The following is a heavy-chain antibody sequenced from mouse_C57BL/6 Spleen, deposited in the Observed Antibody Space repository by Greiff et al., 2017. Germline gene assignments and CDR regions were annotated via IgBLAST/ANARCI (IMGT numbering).Heavy chain of an antibody. CDR2: IYPGDGDT. D-gene: IGHD4-1*01. CDR3: ARNWDGYYFDY. CDR1: GYAFSRYW. V-gene: IGHV1-80*01. Sequence: VQLQQSGAELVKPGASVKISCKASGYAFSRYWMNWVKQRPGKGLEWIGQIYPGDGDTNYNGKFKGKATLTADKSSSTAYMQLSSLTSEDSAVYFCARNWDGYYFDYWGQGTTLTVSS. J-gene: IGHJ2*01.